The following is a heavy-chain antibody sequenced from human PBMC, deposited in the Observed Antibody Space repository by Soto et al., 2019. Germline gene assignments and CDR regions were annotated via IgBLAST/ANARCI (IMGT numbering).Heavy chain of an antibody. CDR1: GDSVSSNSAA. Sequence: SQTLSLTCAISGDSVSSNSAAWNWIRQSPSRGLEWLGRTYYRSKWYNDYAVSVKSRITINPDTSKNQSSLQLKSVTPEDTAVYYCARDAKPTGYYNWFDPWGQGSLVTVSS. V-gene: IGHV6-1*01. J-gene: IGHJ5*02. CDR2: TYYRSKWYN. CDR3: ARDAKPTGYYNWFDP. D-gene: IGHD3-9*01.